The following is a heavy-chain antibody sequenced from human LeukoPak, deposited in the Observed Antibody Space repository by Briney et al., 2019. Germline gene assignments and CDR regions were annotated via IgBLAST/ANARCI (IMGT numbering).Heavy chain of an antibody. J-gene: IGHJ5*01. CDR3: ANHNRSYDS. CDR2: ISGDGGTT. D-gene: IGHD1-26*01. Sequence: GGSLRLSCAASGFTFDDYSMHWLRQAPGKGLEWVSLISGDGGTTYYAHSVNGRFTISRDNSKNSLYLQMSSLRTEDTALYYSANHNRSYDSWGQGTLVTVSS. V-gene: IGHV3-43*02. CDR1: GFTFDDYS.